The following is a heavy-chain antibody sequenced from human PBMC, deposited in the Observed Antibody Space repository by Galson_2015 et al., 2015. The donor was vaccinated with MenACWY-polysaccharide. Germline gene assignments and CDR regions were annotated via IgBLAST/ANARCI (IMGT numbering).Heavy chain of an antibody. V-gene: IGHV3-7*04. CDR1: RFTFSTYW. J-gene: IGHJ4*02. CDR3: ARGARWLDD. D-gene: IGHD2-15*01. CDR2: IKPDGSQK. Sequence: SLRLSCAASRFTFSTYWMTWVRQAPGKGLEWVANIKPDGSQKNYVDSVKGRFTISRDNARDSLYLQMNSLRAEDTAIYYCARGARWLDDWGQGTLVTVS.